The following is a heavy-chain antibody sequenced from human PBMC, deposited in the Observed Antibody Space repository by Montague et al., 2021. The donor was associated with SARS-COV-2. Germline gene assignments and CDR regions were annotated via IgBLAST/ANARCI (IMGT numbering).Heavy chain of an antibody. CDR3: ARTTYFYFASIYYYVMDV. V-gene: IGHV4-59*12. D-gene: IGHD3-9*01. J-gene: IGHJ6*02. CDR2: IYYSGST. CDR1: GGSINNYY. Sequence: SETLSLTCTVSGGSINNYYWSWIRQPPGRGLEWIGYIYYSGSTEYIPSLKIRVTMSIDTSKNQFSLRLNSVTAADTAVYFCARTTYFYFASIYYYVMDVWGQGTTVTVSS.